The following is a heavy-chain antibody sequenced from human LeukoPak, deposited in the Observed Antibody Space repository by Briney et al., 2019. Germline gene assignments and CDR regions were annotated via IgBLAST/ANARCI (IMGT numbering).Heavy chain of an antibody. CDR1: GYSFTSYW. CDR2: IDPSDSYT. Sequence: GESLKISCKGSGYSFTSYWISWVRQMPGKGLEWMGRIDPSDSYTNYSPSFQGHVTISADKSIGTAYLQWSSLKASDTAMYYCARHADYGDYERDWFDPWGRGTLVTVSS. D-gene: IGHD4-17*01. CDR3: ARHADYGDYERDWFDP. V-gene: IGHV5-10-1*01. J-gene: IGHJ5*02.